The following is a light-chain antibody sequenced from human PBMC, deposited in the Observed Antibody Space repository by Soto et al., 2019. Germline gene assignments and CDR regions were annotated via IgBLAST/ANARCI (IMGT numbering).Light chain of an antibody. CDR1: QTISSY. V-gene: IGKV1-39*01. J-gene: IGKJ1*01. Sequence: DIQMTQSPSSLSASVGDRVTITCRASQTISSYFNWYQLKPGKAPKLLIDAASNLQSGVPSRLCGGGSGTDFTLTSSSLQPEDYATYCCQQSYSLRTFGQGTEVEIK. CDR3: QQSYSLRT. CDR2: AAS.